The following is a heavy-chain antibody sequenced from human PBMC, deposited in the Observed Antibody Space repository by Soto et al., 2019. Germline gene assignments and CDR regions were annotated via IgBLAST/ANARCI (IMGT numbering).Heavy chain of an antibody. CDR1: GASFSGYY. J-gene: IGHJ4*02. V-gene: IGHV4-34*02. CDR2: INQSGST. Sequence: QVQLQQWGAGLLKPSETLSLSCAVYGASFSGYYWNWIRQPPRKGLEWIGEINQSGSTNYSPSLKTRVTVSVDTSKKQISLRLNSVTAADTAVYYCARRFSGTGRYFDYWGQGTLVTVSS. CDR3: ARRFSGTGRYFDY. D-gene: IGHD1-1*01.